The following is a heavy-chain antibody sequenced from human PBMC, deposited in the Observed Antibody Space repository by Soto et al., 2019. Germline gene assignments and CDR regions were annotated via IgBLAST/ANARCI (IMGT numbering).Heavy chain of an antibody. CDR3: ASLGRDWGAAFGL. CDR2: IIPVFDKA. Sequence: QVQLVQSGADVKKPGSSVKVSCKTSGGPFGSSAISWVRQAPAQGLEWMGEIIPVFDKANYAQNFQGRPSFTADEPAGTVFTQPAGLRFEDTPVYFCASLGRDWGAAFGLWGLGTVVTVPS. J-gene: IGHJ3*01. V-gene: IGHV1-69*01. D-gene: IGHD3-16*01. CDR1: GGPFGSSA.